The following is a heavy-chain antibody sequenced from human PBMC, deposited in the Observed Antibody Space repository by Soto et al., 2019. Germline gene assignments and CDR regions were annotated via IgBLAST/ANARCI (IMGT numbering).Heavy chain of an antibody. J-gene: IGHJ4*02. CDR2: ISGSGGST. CDR3: AKLITPRLLYYFGY. D-gene: IGHD1-20*01. V-gene: IGHV3-23*01. CDR1: GFTFSSYA. Sequence: LRLSCAASGFTFSSYAMSWVRQAPGKGLEWVSAISGSGGSTYYADSVKGRFTISRDNSKNTLYLQMNSLRAEDTAVYYCAKLITPRLLYYFGYWGQGTLVTVSS.